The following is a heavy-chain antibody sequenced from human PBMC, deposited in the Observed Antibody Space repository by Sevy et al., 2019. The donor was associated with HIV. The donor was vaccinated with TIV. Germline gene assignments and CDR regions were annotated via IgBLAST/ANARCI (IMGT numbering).Heavy chain of an antibody. J-gene: IGHJ4*02. Sequence: GGSLRLSCAASGFTFNSYYMNWVRQAPGKGLEWVSSISNSGSYIYYADSVKGRFTISRDNAKNSLYLQMNSLRAEDTAVYYCARSSEISAAGYWGQGTLVTVSS. CDR2: ISNSGSYI. V-gene: IGHV3-21*01. CDR3: ARSSEISAAGY. CDR1: GFTFNSYY. D-gene: IGHD6-25*01.